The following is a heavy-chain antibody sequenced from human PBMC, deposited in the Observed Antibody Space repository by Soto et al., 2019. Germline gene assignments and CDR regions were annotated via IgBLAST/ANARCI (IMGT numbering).Heavy chain of an antibody. J-gene: IGHJ5*02. D-gene: IGHD3-3*01. V-gene: IGHV1-18*01. Sequence: ASVKVSCKASGYTFTSYSISWVRQAPGQGLEWMGWISAYNGNTNYAQKLQGRVTMTTDTSTSTAYMELRSLRSDDTAVYYCARDRGSYYDFWSGCDWFAPWGQGTLVTVSS. CDR1: GYTFTSYS. CDR2: ISAYNGNT. CDR3: ARDRGSYYDFWSGCDWFAP.